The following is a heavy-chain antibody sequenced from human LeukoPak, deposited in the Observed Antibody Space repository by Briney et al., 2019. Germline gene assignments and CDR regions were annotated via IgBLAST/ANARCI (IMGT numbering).Heavy chain of an antibody. J-gene: IGHJ6*03. V-gene: IGHV3-30*01. Sequence: GRSLRLSCAASGFTFSSYATHWVRQAPGKGLEWVAVISYDGSNKYYADSVKGRFTISRDNSKNTLYLQMNSLRAEDTAVYYCARDSRVATTTERRYYYYMDVWGKGTTVTVSS. CDR3: ARDSRVATTTERRYYYYMDV. D-gene: IGHD5-12*01. CDR1: GFTFSSYA. CDR2: ISYDGSNK.